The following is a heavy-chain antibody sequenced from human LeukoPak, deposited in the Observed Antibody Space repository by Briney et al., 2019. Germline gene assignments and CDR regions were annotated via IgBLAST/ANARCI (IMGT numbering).Heavy chain of an antibody. V-gene: IGHV3-7*01. D-gene: IGHD3-3*01. CDR3: ARVGIRVAAYYFDY. CDR2: IKEDGSEK. J-gene: IGHJ4*02. CDR1: GFTFNRDW. Sequence: GGSLRLSCTASGFTFNRDWTAWVRQAPGKGLEWVANIKEDGSEKNYVDSVKGRFTMSRDNAENSVYLQMNDLRAEDTAVYYCARVGIRVAAYYFDYWGQGTLVTVSS.